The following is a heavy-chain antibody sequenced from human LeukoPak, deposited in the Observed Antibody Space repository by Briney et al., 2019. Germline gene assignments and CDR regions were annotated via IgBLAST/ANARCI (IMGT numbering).Heavy chain of an antibody. J-gene: IGHJ4*02. CDR3: ASRRETYYDILTGYYFDH. CDR2: IKQDGSEK. Sequence: PGVSLRLSCAAYGFTFSSCWMSWVRQAPGKGLEWVANIKQDGSEKYYVDSVKGRFTISRDNTKNSLYLQMNSLRAEDTAVYYCASRRETYYDILTGYYFDHRGQGTLVTVSS. D-gene: IGHD3-9*01. V-gene: IGHV3-7*01. CDR1: GFTFSSCW.